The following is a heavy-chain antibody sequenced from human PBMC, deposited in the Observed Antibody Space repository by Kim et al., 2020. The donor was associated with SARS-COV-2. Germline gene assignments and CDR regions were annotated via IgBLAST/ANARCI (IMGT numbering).Heavy chain of an antibody. CDR2: IYYSGST. Sequence: SETLSLTCTVSGGSISSSSYYWGWIRQPPGKGLEWIGSIYYSGSTYYNPSLKSRVTISVDTSKNQFSLKLSSVTAADTAVYYCARGIVGALYYYYGMDVWGQGTTVTVSS. CDR1: GGSISSSSYY. CDR3: ARGIVGALYYYYGMDV. J-gene: IGHJ6*02. V-gene: IGHV4-39*01. D-gene: IGHD1-26*01.